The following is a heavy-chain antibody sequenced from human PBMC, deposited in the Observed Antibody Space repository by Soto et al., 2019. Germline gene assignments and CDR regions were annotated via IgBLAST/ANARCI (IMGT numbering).Heavy chain of an antibody. J-gene: IGHJ3*02. V-gene: IGHV1-69*02. Sequence: QVQLVQSGAEVKKPGSSVKVSCKASGGTFSSYTISWVRQAPGQGLEWMGRIIPILGIANYAQKFQGRVTITADKSTSTDCMELSSLRSEDTAVYYCARALDYDILTGLDDDAFDIWGQGTMVTVSS. CDR3: ARALDYDILTGLDDDAFDI. CDR2: IIPILGIA. CDR1: GGTFSSYT. D-gene: IGHD3-9*01.